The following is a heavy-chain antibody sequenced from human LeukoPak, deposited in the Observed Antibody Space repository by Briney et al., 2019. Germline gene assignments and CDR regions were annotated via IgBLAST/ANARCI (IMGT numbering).Heavy chain of an antibody. CDR1: GGSFSGYY. J-gene: IGHJ5*02. CDR2: INHSGST. Sequence: PSETLSLTCAVYGGSFSGYYWSWIRQPPGEGLEWIGEINHSGSTNYNPSLKSRVTISVDTSKNQFSLKLSSVTAADTAVYYCARSGDWFDPWGQGTLVTVSS. V-gene: IGHV4-34*01. D-gene: IGHD3-10*01. CDR3: ARSGDWFDP.